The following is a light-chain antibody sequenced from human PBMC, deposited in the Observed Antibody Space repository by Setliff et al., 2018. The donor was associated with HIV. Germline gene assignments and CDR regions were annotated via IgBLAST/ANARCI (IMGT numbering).Light chain of an antibody. CDR3: SSYTSSSPYV. Sequence: QSVLTQPASVSGSPGQSITISCTGTSSDVGGYNYVSWYQQHPGIAPKLMIYEVSNRPSGVSNRFSGSKSGNTASLTISGLQAEDEADYYCSSYTSSSPYVFGTGTKVNVL. V-gene: IGLV2-14*01. CDR2: EVS. J-gene: IGLJ1*01. CDR1: SSDVGGYNY.